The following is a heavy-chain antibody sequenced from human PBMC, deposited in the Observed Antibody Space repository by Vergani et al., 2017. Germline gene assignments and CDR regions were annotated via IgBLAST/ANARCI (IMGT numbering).Heavy chain of an antibody. D-gene: IGHD2-2*01. CDR1: GFTFSSYS. V-gene: IGHV3-21*01. J-gene: IGHJ6*03. CDR2: ISSSSSYI. Sequence: EVQLVESGGGLVKPGGSLRLSCAASGFTFSSYSMNWVRQAPGKGLEWVSSISSSSSYIYYADSVKGRFTISRDNAKNSLYLQMNSLRAEDTAVYYCASNRYCSSTSCNGYYYYYMDVWGKGTTVTVSS. CDR3: ASNRYCSSTSCNGYYYYYMDV.